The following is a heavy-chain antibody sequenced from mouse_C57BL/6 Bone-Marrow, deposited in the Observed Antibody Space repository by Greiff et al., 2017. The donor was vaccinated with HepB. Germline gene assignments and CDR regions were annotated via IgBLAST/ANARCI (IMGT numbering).Heavy chain of an antibody. V-gene: IGHV5-12*01. D-gene: IGHD2-3*01. Sequence: EVHLVESGGGLVQPGGSLKLSCAASGFTFSDYYMYWVRQTPEKRLEWVAYISNGGGSTYYPDTVKGRFTISRDNAKNTLYLQMSRLKSEDTAMYYCARAYDGLGPRGFDYWGQGTTLTVSS. J-gene: IGHJ2*01. CDR2: ISNGGGST. CDR3: ARAYDGLGPRGFDY. CDR1: GFTFSDYY.